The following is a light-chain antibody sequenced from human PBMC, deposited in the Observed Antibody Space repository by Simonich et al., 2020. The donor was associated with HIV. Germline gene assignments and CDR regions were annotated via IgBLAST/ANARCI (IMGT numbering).Light chain of an antibody. J-gene: IGLJ3*02. Sequence: QSVLTQPPSVSGAPGQRVTISCTGSSSNIGAGYDVHWYQQLPGTAPKLLIYGNSTRTSGVPDRFSGSKSGTSASLAITGLQADDEADYYCQSSDSSLSGSVFGGGTKLTVL. CDR3: QSSDSSLSGSV. V-gene: IGLV1-40*01. CDR1: SSNIGAGYD. CDR2: GNS.